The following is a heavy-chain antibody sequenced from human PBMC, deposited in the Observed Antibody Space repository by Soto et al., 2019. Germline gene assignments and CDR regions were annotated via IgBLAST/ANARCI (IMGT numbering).Heavy chain of an antibody. D-gene: IGHD1-26*01. CDR3: ATWELGKYYYGLDV. Sequence: VKVSCKASGYTFTSYAMHWVRQAPGQRLEWMGWINAGNGNTKYSQKFQGRVTITRDTSASTAYMELSSLRSEDTAVYYCATWELGKYYYGLDVWGQGTTVTVSS. J-gene: IGHJ6*02. CDR2: INAGNGNT. CDR1: GYTFTSYA. V-gene: IGHV1-3*01.